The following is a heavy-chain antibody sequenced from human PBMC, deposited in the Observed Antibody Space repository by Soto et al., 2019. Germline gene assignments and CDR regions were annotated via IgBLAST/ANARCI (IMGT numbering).Heavy chain of an antibody. CDR1: EFTFSNYA. V-gene: IGHV3-23*01. J-gene: IGHJ4*02. CDR3: AKNPRYYYDSTGYHFDY. CDR2: ISYGGGTT. D-gene: IGHD3-22*01. Sequence: GGSLRLSCAASEFTFSNYAMSWVRQAPGKGLEWVSAISYGGGTTYYADSVKGRFTISRDNSKNTLYLQMNSLRAEDTAVYYCAKNPRYYYDSTGYHFDYWGQGTLVTSPQ.